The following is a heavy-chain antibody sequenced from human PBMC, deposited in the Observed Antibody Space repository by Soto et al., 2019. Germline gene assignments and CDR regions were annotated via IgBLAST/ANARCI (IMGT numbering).Heavy chain of an antibody. J-gene: IGHJ4*02. CDR1: GGSLSGYY. D-gene: IGHD1-1*01. CDR2: VYYSGNT. V-gene: IGHV4-59*08. Sequence: QVQVQESGPGLVKPSETLSLNCSVSGGSLSGYYWSWIRQPPGKGLEWIGYVYYSGNTKYNPSLKSRVTIAVDRPENQFSLRLSSVTAADTAVYFCACTTFISRGPNLGQFDYWGQGAQVTVSS. CDR3: ACTTFISRGPNLGQFDY.